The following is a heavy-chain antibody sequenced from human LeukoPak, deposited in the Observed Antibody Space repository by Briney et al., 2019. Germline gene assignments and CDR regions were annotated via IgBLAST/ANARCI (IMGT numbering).Heavy chain of an antibody. V-gene: IGHV4-34*01. J-gene: IGHJ5*02. Sequence: KPSETLSLTCAVYGGSFSGYYWSWIRQPPGKGLEWIGEINHSGSTNYNPSLKSRVTISADTSKNQFSLKLSSVTAADTAVFYCARRGLIYDFWSGYPPPPNWFDPWGQGTLVTVSS. CDR2: INHSGST. D-gene: IGHD3-3*01. CDR3: ARRGLIYDFWSGYPPPPNWFDP. CDR1: GGSFSGYY.